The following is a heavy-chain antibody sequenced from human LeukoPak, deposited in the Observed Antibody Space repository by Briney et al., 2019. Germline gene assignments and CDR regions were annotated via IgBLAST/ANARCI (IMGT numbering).Heavy chain of an antibody. CDR3: AKDGDFNAYSELVRYYFDY. CDR2: IGDSGGGT. Sequence: GGSLRLSCAASGFTFSNYAMTWVRQAPGKGLDWISAIGDSGGGTYYADSVKGRFTISRDNSKNTLYLQMNSLRAEDTAIYYCAKDGDFNAYSELVRYYFDYWGQGTLVTVSS. CDR1: GFTFSNYA. J-gene: IGHJ4*02. D-gene: IGHD2-21*01. V-gene: IGHV3-23*01.